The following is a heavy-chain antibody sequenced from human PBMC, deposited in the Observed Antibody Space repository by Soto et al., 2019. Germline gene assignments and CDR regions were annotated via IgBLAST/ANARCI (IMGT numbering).Heavy chain of an antibody. CDR2: ISSSGSTI. V-gene: IGHV3-11*01. J-gene: IGHJ6*02. CDR1: GFTFSDYY. Sequence: GGSLRLSCAASGFTFSDYYMSWIRQAPGKGLEWVSYISSSGSTIYYADSVKGRFTISRDNAKNSLYLQMNSLRAEDTAVYYCARGGATGEDYYYYYGMDLWGQGTTVTVSS. D-gene: IGHD4-4*01. CDR3: ARGGATGEDYYYYYGMDL.